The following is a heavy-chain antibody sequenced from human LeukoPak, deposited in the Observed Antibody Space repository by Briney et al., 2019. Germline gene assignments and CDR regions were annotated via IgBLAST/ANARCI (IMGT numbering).Heavy chain of an antibody. CDR1: GYTFTDYY. D-gene: IGHD1-26*01. V-gene: IGHV1-69-2*01. Sequence: ASVKVSCKVSGYTFTDYYMHWVQQAPGKGLEWMGLVDPEDGETIYAEKFQSRVTIAADTSTDTAYMELSSLRSEDTAVYYCATEIVGATTYYFDYWGQGTLVTVSS. J-gene: IGHJ4*02. CDR3: ATEIVGATTYYFDY. CDR2: VDPEDGET.